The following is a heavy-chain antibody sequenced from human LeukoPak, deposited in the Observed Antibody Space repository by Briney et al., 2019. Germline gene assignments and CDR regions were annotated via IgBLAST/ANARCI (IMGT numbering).Heavy chain of an antibody. D-gene: IGHD3-16*01. CDR2: IIPIFGTA. Sequence: APVKVSCTASGGTFSSYAISWVRQAPGQGLEWMGGIIPIFGTANYAQKFQGRVTITADESTSTAYMELSSLRSEDTAVYYCARGGNYYYYGMDVWGQGTTVTVSS. CDR1: GGTFSSYA. CDR3: ARGGNYYYYGMDV. V-gene: IGHV1-69*01. J-gene: IGHJ6*02.